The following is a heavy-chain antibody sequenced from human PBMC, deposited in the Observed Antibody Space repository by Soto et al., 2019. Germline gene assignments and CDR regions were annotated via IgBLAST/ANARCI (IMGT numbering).Heavy chain of an antibody. J-gene: IGHJ4*02. CDR2: MNPNSGNT. CDR1: GYTFTSYD. CDR3: ARGLKVGATFSHRRMYYFDY. V-gene: IGHV1-8*01. D-gene: IGHD1-26*01. Sequence: QVQLVQSGAEVKKPGASVKVSCKASGYTFTSYDINWVRQATGQGLEWMGWMNPNSGNTGYAQKFQGRVTMTRNTSISTAYMELSSLRSEDTAVYYCARGLKVGATFSHRRMYYFDYWGQGTLVTVSS.